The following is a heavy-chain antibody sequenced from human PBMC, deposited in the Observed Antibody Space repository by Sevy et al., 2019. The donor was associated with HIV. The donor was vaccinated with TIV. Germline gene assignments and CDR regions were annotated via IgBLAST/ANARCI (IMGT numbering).Heavy chain of an antibody. D-gene: IGHD5-12*01. CDR1: GFTFSSYW. J-gene: IGHJ3*02. Sequence: GESLKISCAASGFTFSSYWMSWVRQAPGKGLEWVANIKQDGSEKYYVDSVKGRFTISRDNAKNSLYLQMNSLRAEDTAVYYCARDRIVATIHDAFDIWGQGTMVTVSS. CDR2: IKQDGSEK. V-gene: IGHV3-7*01. CDR3: ARDRIVATIHDAFDI.